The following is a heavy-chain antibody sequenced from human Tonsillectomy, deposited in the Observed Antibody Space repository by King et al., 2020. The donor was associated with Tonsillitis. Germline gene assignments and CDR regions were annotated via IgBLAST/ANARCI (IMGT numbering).Heavy chain of an antibody. D-gene: IGHD2-2*01. CDR1: GFTFSRSW. J-gene: IGHJ3*02. CDR3: ARDLNPNIEVSPYYYDAFDI. V-gene: IGHV3-7*03. Sequence: VQLVESGGGLVQPGGSLRLSCVASGFTFSRSWMTWVRQAPGKGLEWVANIKRDGREINYLDSVKGRFTISRDNAENSLYLQMSSLRAEDTAVYYCARDLNPNIEVSPYYYDAFDIWGQGTMVTVSS. CDR2: IKRDGREI.